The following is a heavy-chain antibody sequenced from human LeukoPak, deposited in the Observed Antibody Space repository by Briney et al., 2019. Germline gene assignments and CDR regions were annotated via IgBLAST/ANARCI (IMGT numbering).Heavy chain of an antibody. CDR2: IFSGGST. CDR1: GFSASSNY. Sequence: GGTLRLSCGASGFSASSNYMSWVRQAPPQGLEWVSFIFSGGSTYYAASVKGRVTISRDNSKNTLYLQMNSLRAEDTAIYYCARVHPDYGDYGWFDPWGQGTLVTVSS. V-gene: IGHV3-53*01. D-gene: IGHD4-17*01. J-gene: IGHJ5*02. CDR3: ARVHPDYGDYGWFDP.